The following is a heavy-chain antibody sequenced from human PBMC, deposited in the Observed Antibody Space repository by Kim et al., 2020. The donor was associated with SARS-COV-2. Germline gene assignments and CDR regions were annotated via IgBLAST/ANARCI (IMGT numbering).Heavy chain of an antibody. J-gene: IGHJ3*02. D-gene: IGHD1-26*01. CDR1: GFTVSGNY. V-gene: IGHV3-53*01. CDR2: MYSGGST. Sequence: GGSLRLSCAASGFTVSGNYMSWVRQAPGKGLEWVSVMYSGGSTYYADSVKGRFTISRDTSNNMLYLQMNSLRAEDTAVYYCARVFVGVGVTPSDAFDIWGQGTMVTVSS. CDR3: ARVFVGVGVTPSDAFDI.